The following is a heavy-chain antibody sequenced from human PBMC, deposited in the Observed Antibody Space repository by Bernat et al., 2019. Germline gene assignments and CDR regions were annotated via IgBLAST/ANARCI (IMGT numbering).Heavy chain of an antibody. CDR3: ARGFLAGEHGGRNDY. CDR1: GFTFSSYA. D-gene: IGHD6-19*01. J-gene: IGHJ4*02. CDR2: ISYDGSNK. Sequence: QVQLVESGGGLIQPGRSLRLSCAASGFTFSSYAMLWVRQAPGKGLEWVAVISYDGSNKYYADSVKGRFTISRDNSKNTLYLQMNSLRAEDTAVYYCARGFLAGEHGGRNDYWGQGALVSVSS. V-gene: IGHV3-30-3*01.